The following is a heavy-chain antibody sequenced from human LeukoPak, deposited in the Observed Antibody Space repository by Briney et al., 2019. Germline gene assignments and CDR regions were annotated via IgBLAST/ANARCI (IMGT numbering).Heavy chain of an antibody. CDR2: INPNSGGT. D-gene: IGHD3-10*01. Sequence: ASVKVSCKASGYTFTGYYMHWVRQAPGQGLEWMGWINPNSGGTNYAQKFQGWVTMTRDTSISTAYMELSRLRSDDTAVYYCARAPVFYGSGSPFDYWGQGTLVTVSS. CDR1: GYTFTGYY. CDR3: ARAPVFYGSGSPFDY. J-gene: IGHJ4*02. V-gene: IGHV1-2*04.